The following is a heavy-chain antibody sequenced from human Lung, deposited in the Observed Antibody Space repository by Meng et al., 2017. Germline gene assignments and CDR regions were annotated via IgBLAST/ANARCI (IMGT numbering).Heavy chain of an antibody. CDR1: GGSISSSSYY. D-gene: IGHD2-15*01. J-gene: IGHJ5*02. CDR2: ILSSGRT. CDR3: ARHDTPPQFDP. Sequence: QLQLQEPGPGLVKPSETLSLTCTVSGGSISSSSYYWAWVRQPPGKGLEWIGSILSSGRTYYNLSLKSRVTISVDTSKNQFSLKLRSMTAADTAVYYCARHDTPPQFDPWGQGTLVTVSS. V-gene: IGHV4-39*01.